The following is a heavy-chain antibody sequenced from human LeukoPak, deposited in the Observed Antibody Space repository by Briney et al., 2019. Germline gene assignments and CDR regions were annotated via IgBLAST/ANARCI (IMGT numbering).Heavy chain of an antibody. V-gene: IGHV3-30*02. J-gene: IGHJ4*02. CDR1: GFTFTDYG. Sequence: PGGSLRLSCAAPGFTFTDYGIHWVRQAPGKGLEWVAFVQYDGSNKYYADSVKGRFIISRDNSKDMLYLQMNSLRAEDTAVYYCAKDGNFGSGSYYRGDSWGQGTLVTVSS. D-gene: IGHD3-10*01. CDR2: VQYDGSNK. CDR3: AKDGNFGSGSYYRGDS.